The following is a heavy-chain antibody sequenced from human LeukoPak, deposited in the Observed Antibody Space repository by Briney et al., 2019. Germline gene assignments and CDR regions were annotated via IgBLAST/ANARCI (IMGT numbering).Heavy chain of an antibody. V-gene: IGHV4-59*01. J-gene: IGHJ5*02. CDR3: ARVGGGCSSTSCYLNWFDP. CDR2: HYYSGST. D-gene: IGHD2-2*01. Sequence: PSETLSLTCTVSGGSISSYYGSWIRQPPGKGLEWIGNHYYSGSTNYNPSLKSRVTISVDTSKNQFSLKLSSVTAADTAVYYCARVGGGCSSTSCYLNWFDPWGQGTLVTVSS. CDR1: GGSISSYY.